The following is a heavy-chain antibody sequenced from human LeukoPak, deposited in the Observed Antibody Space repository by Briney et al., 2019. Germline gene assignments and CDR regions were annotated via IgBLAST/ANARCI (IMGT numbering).Heavy chain of an antibody. CDR2: ISSSSSYI. J-gene: IGHJ4*02. D-gene: IGHD2-2*01. CDR1: GFTFSDYY. Sequence: GGSLRLSCAASGFTFSDYYMSWFRQAPGKGLEWVSSISSSSSYIYYADSVKGRFTISRDNAKNSLYLQMNSLRAEDTAVYYCARGLPAFDYWGQGTLVTVSS. V-gene: IGHV3-11*06. CDR3: ARGLPAFDY.